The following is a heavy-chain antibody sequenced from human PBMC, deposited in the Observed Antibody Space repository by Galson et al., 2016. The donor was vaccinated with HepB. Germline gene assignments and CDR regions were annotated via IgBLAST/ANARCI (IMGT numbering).Heavy chain of an antibody. J-gene: IGHJ4*02. CDR2: IIPLIERT. Sequence: SVKVSCKASGGSFNYPITWARHVPGQGLEWVGRIIPLIERTTYAPKFQGRVTITADKSTSTSYLELSRLTSEDTALYYRAARLALPVAGFDFWGQGTLVSVSS. CDR3: AARLALPVAGFDF. CDR1: GGSFNYP. D-gene: IGHD6-19*01. V-gene: IGHV1-69*02.